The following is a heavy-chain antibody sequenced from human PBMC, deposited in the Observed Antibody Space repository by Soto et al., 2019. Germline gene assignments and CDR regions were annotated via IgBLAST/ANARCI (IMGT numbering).Heavy chain of an antibody. CDR3: SGDQRLGVGYLAP. D-gene: IGHD3-16*01. CDR1: GGSVSSGTYY. CDR2: IYRGGP. V-gene: IGHV4-61*01. J-gene: IGHJ2*01. Sequence: QVQLQESGPGQVKPSETLFLTCTVSGGSVSSGTYYWSWIRQPAGKGLEWMGYIYRGGPHSEPSLESRATRSSETPTSASSLMMSSMTAADAAVYYYSGDQRLGVGYLAPWGRGALVTVSS.